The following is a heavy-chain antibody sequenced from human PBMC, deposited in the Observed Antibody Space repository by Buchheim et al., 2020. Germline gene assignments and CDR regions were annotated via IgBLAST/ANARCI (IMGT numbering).Heavy chain of an antibody. CDR1: GFTFSSYA. D-gene: IGHD3-22*01. V-gene: IGHV3-30-3*01. Sequence: QVQLVESGGGVVQPGRSLRLSCAASGFTFSSYAMHWVRQAPGKGLEWVAVISYDGSNKYYADSVKGRFTISRDNSTNTLYLQMNSLRAEDTAVYYCARDYWNYYDSSGYYGNFDYWGQGTL. CDR2: ISYDGSNK. CDR3: ARDYWNYYDSSGYYGNFDY. J-gene: IGHJ4*02.